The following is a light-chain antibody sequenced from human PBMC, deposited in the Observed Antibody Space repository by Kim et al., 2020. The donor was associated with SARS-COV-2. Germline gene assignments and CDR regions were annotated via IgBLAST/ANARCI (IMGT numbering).Light chain of an antibody. Sequence: QPVLTQSPSASASLGASVKLTCTLSSGHSSYAIAWHQQQPEKGPRYLMKLNSDGSHSKGDGIPDRFLGSSSGAERYLTISSLQSEDEADYYCQTWGTGIWVFGGGTQLTVL. CDR3: QTWGTGIWV. V-gene: IGLV4-69*01. CDR2: LNSDGSH. J-gene: IGLJ3*02. CDR1: SGHSSYA.